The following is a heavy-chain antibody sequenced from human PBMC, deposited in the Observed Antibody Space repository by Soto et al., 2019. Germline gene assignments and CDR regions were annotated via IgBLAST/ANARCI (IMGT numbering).Heavy chain of an antibody. V-gene: IGHV1-18*01. CDR3: ARWSAIVGGAEALDV. CDR2: LSAYNGDT. CDR1: GYTFINYG. Sequence: QVQLVQSGAEVKKPGASVRVSCKTSGYTFINYGITWVRQAPGQGLEWMGWLSAYNGDTSSSEKLQDRFTMTTDTSTNTVYMDLRSLTSDDTAVYYWARWSAIVGGAEALDVWGQGTMVIVSS. D-gene: IGHD1-26*01. J-gene: IGHJ3*01.